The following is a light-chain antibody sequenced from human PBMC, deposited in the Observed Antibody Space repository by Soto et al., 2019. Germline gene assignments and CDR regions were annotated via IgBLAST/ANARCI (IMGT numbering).Light chain of an antibody. Sequence: IFFTQSPRTQALYPGENDTTSCRASQSVSSRYLAWYQQKPGQAPRLLIYGASSRATGIPDRFSGSGSGTDFTLTISRLEPEDFAVYYCQQYANSPPTFGQGTKVDI. V-gene: IGKV3-20*01. CDR3: QQYANSPPT. CDR2: GAS. J-gene: IGKJ1*01. CDR1: QSVSSRY.